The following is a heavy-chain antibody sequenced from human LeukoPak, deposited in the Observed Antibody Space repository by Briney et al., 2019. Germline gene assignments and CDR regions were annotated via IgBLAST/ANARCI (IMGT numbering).Heavy chain of an antibody. Sequence: GGSLRLSCAASGFTFGDYAMRWVRQAPGKGLEWVSAISGVSGSTTIYAASVKGRFTVSRDNAKNSLYLQMNSLRAEDTAVYYCARETYEGAFDIWGQGTMVTVSS. CDR1: GFTFGDYA. CDR3: ARETYEGAFDI. J-gene: IGHJ3*02. D-gene: IGHD3-3*01. CDR2: ISGVSGSTT. V-gene: IGHV3-23*01.